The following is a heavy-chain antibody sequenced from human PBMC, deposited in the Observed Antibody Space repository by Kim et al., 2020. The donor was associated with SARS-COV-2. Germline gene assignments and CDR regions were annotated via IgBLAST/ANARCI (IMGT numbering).Heavy chain of an antibody. CDR2: INHSGST. D-gene: IGHD6-19*01. V-gene: IGHV4-34*01. Sequence: SETLSLTCAVYGGSFSGYYWSWIRQPPGKGLEWIGEINHSGSTNYNPSLKSRVTISVDTSKNQFSLKLSSVTAADTAVYYCARLGIAVAGYYYYGMDVWGQGTTVTVSS. CDR3: ARLGIAVAGYYYYGMDV. J-gene: IGHJ6*02. CDR1: GGSFSGYY.